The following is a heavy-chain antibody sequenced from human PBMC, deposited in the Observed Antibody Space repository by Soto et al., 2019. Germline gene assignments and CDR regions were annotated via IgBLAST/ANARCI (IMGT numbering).Heavy chain of an antibody. Sequence: GGSLRLSCAASGFTVSSNYMSWVRQAPGKGLDWVSLISSGGSAYYADSVKGRFTTSRDTSKNTLSLQMNSLRVEDTAVYYCARHPERIAEIGWFDPWGQGTLVTVSS. D-gene: IGHD6-13*01. V-gene: IGHV3-66*04. CDR1: GFTVSSNY. J-gene: IGHJ5*02. CDR2: ISSGGSA. CDR3: ARHPERIAEIGWFDP.